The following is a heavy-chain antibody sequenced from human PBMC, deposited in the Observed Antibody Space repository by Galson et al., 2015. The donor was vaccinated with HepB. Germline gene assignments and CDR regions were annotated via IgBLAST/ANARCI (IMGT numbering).Heavy chain of an antibody. V-gene: IGHV3-7*01. CDR2: IKQDESEK. CDR3: ARAQYSSSPVDY. D-gene: IGHD6-6*01. Sequence: SLRLSCAASGFTFSRYWMSWVRQAPGKGLEWVANIKQDESEKYYVDSVKGRFTISRDNAKNSLYLQMNSLRAEDTAVYYCARAQYSSSPVDYWGQGTLVTVSS. J-gene: IGHJ4*02. CDR1: GFTFSRYW.